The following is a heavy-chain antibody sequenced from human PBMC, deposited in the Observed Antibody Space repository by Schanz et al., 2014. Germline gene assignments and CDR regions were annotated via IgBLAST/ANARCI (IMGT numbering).Heavy chain of an antibody. CDR1: GFTFTNYA. D-gene: IGHD1-1*01. Sequence: EVQLVESGGGLVQPGGSLRLSCAASGFTFTNYAMSWVRQAPGKGLEWVSLISDSGDTAYYADSVKGRFTISRDNSKNTLYLQMKSLRAEDTAVYFCAKIERNEDWGQGTLVTVSS. CDR3: AKIERNED. CDR2: ISDSGDTA. J-gene: IGHJ4*02. V-gene: IGHV3-23*04.